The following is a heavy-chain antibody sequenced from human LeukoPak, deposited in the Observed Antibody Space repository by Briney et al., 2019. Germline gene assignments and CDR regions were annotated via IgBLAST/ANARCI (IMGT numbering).Heavy chain of an antibody. CDR2: INHSGST. J-gene: IGHJ4*02. CDR3: ASQLWAHFDY. Sequence: SETLSLTCAVYGGSFSGYYWSWIRQPPGKGLEWIGEINHSGSTNYNPPLKSRVTISVDTSKNQFSLKLSSVTAADTAVYYCASQLWAHFDYWGQGTLVTVSS. D-gene: IGHD5-18*01. CDR1: GGSFSGYY. V-gene: IGHV4-34*01.